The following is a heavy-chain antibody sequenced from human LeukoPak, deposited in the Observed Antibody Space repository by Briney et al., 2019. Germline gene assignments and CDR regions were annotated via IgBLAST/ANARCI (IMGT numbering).Heavy chain of an antibody. D-gene: IGHD1-14*01. CDR2: INSDGSNT. J-gene: IGHJ4*02. V-gene: IGHV3-74*01. CDR1: GFTFSTYW. Sequence: GGSLTLSCAASGFTFSTYWMHWVRQAPGKGLVWVSRINSDGSNTNYADSVKGRFTISRDNAKNTLYLQMDSLRAEDTAVYYCVQEINRGDRRYFDYWGQGTLSPSPQ. CDR3: VQEINRGDRRYFDY.